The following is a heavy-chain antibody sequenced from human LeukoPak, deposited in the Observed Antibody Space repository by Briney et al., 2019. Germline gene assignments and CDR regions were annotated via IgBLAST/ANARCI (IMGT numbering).Heavy chain of an antibody. V-gene: IGHV3-7*01. CDR3: ARDINFYGGNLFDY. Sequence: GGSLRLSCAASGFTFSSYWMSWVRQAPGKGLEWVASIKQDGSEKYYVDSVKGRFTISRDNAKNSLYLQMNSLRAEDTAVYYCARDINFYGGNLFDYWGQGTLVTVSS. CDR1: GFTFSSYW. CDR2: IKQDGSEK. J-gene: IGHJ4*02. D-gene: IGHD4-23*01.